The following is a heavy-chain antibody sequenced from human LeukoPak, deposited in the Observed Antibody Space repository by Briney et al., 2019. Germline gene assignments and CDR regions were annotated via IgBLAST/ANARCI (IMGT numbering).Heavy chain of an antibody. J-gene: IGHJ4*02. Sequence: SGGSLRLSCAASGFTFSSYAMSWVRQAPGKGLEWVSAISGSGGSTYYADSVKGRFTISRDNSKNTLYLQMNSLRAEDTAVYYCADSRYSSGWSYFDHWGQGTLVTVSS. CDR3: ADSRYSSGWSYFDH. CDR1: GFTFSSYA. D-gene: IGHD6-19*01. V-gene: IGHV3-23*01. CDR2: ISGSGGST.